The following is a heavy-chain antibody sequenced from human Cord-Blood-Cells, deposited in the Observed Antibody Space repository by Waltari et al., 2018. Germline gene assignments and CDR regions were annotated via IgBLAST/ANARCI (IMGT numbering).Heavy chain of an antibody. Sequence: QVQLVQSGAEVKQPGAPVTVSCQASGYPLTGYYMPWVRLAPGQGLEWMGWINPNSGGTNYAQKFQGRVTMTRDTSISTAYMELSRLRSDDTAVYYCGRGYSGYDDAFDIWGQGTMVTVSS. J-gene: IGHJ3*02. CDR1: GYPLTGYY. CDR2: INPNSGGT. D-gene: IGHD5-12*01. V-gene: IGHV1-2*02. CDR3: GRGYSGYDDAFDI.